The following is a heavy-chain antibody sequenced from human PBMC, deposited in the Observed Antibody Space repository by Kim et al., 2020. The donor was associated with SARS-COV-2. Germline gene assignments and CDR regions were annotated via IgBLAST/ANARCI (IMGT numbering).Heavy chain of an antibody. CDR2: IWYDGINK. D-gene: IGHD3-10*01. J-gene: IGHJ4*02. Sequence: GGSLRLSCAASGFTFSSYGMHWVRQAPGKGLEWVAVIWYDGINKYYADSVKGRFTISRDNSKNTLYLQMNSLRAEDTAVYYCARDLAFGDYHDYWGQGTLVTVSS. CDR3: ARDLAFGDYHDY. V-gene: IGHV3-33*01. CDR1: GFTFSSYG.